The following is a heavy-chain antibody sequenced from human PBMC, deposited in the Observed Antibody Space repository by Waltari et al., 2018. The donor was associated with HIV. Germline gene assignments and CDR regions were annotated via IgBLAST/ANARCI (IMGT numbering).Heavy chain of an antibody. J-gene: IGHJ3*02. CDR3: ARMIVVVVAATGAFES. CDR1: GFTFSTSW. CDR2: IKQDGSEK. V-gene: IGHV3-7*01. Sequence: EVQLVESGGGLVQPGGSLRLSCAASGFTFSTSWLRWVRQAPGKGLEWVANIKQDGSEKYYVDSVKGRFTISRDNAKNSLYLQMNSLRAEDTAVYYCARMIVVVVAATGAFESWGQGTMVTVSS. D-gene: IGHD2-15*01.